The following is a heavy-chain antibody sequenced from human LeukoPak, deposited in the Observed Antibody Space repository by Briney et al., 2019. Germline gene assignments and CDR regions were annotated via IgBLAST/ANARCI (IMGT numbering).Heavy chain of an antibody. CDR1: NYPITSDYY. D-gene: IGHD3-16*01. J-gene: IGHJ6*03. V-gene: IGHV4-38-2*01. CDR3: GRAGFGTAYNRFYYYMDV. Sequence: PSETLSLTCAVSNYPITSDYYWVWIRQPPGQGLEWIGQIFHSGIAHYNPSLKSRVTMSVGTSRSQFSVNLNSVTAADTAVYYCGRAGFGTAYNRFYYYMDVWGKGTTVTVSS. CDR2: IFHSGIA.